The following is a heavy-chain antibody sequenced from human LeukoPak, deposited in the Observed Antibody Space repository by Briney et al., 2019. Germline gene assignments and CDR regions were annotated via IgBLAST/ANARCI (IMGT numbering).Heavy chain of an antibody. V-gene: IGHV4-34*01. CDR2: INHSGST. D-gene: IGHD2-2*01. CDR1: GGSFSGYY. J-gene: IGHJ4*02. CDR3: ARVARSYCSSTSCPTRSLDY. Sequence: SETLFLTCAVYGGSFSGYYWSWIRQPPGKGLEWIGEINHSGSTNYNPSLKSRVTISVDTSKNQFSLKLSSVTAADTAVYYCARVARSYCSSTSCPTRSLDYWGQGTLVTVSS.